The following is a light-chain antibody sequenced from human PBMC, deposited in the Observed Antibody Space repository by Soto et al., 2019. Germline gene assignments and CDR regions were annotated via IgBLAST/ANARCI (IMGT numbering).Light chain of an antibody. Sequence: QSALTQPASVSGSPGQSITISCTGTSSDVGDYDYVSWYLHHPGKAPKLIIYEVSNRPSGVSNRFSGSKSGNTASLTISGLQAEDEADYYCSSYTSSSTLVFGGGTKLTVL. J-gene: IGLJ2*01. CDR3: SSYTSSSTLV. CDR1: SSDVGDYDY. CDR2: EVS. V-gene: IGLV2-14*01.